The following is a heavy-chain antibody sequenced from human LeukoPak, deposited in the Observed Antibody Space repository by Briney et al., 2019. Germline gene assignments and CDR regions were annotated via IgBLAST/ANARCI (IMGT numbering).Heavy chain of an antibody. V-gene: IGHV4-4*02. D-gene: IGHD3-16*01. CDR3: ARAGGFFSPFGY. Sequence: SGTLSLTCAVSGGSISSSNWWSWVRQPPGKGLEWIGEIYHSGSTNYNPSLKSRVTISIDTSKNQFSLKLSSVTAADTAVYYCARAGGFFSPFGYWGQGTLVTVSS. CDR2: IYHSGST. CDR1: GGSISSSNW. J-gene: IGHJ4*02.